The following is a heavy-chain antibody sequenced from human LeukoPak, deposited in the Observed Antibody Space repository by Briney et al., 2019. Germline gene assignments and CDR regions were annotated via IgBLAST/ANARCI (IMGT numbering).Heavy chain of an antibody. D-gene: IGHD5-18*01. CDR3: ARDLGYSYPRIWFDP. J-gene: IGHJ5*02. Sequence: SVKVSGKASGGTFSSYAISWVRQAPGQGLEWMGGIIPIFGTANYAQKFQGRVTITADESTSTAYMELSSLRSEDTAVYYCARDLGYSYPRIWFDPWGQGTLVTVSS. V-gene: IGHV1-69*13. CDR1: GGTFSSYA. CDR2: IIPIFGTA.